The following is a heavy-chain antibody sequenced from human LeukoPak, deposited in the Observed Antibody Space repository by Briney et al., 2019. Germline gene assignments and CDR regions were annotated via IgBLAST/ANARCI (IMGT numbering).Heavy chain of an antibody. CDR2: ISYDGSNK. Sequence: PGRSLRLSCAASGFTFSSYAMHWVRQAPGKGLEWVAVISYDGSNKYYADSVKGRFTISRDNSKNTLYLQMNSLRAEDTAVYYCAPHREITIFGVVPPFDYWGQGTLVTVSS. J-gene: IGHJ4*02. V-gene: IGHV3-30-3*01. CDR1: GFTFSSYA. D-gene: IGHD3-3*01. CDR3: APHREITIFGVVPPFDY.